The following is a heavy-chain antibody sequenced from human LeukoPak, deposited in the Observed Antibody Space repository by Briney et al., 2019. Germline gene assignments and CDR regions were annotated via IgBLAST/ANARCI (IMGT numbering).Heavy chain of an antibody. V-gene: IGHV5-51*01. D-gene: IGHD1-26*01. Sequence: GESLKISCKGSGFNFITYYIVWVRQMPGKGLEWMENISPSDSRTTYSPSFQGQVTISADKFISTAYLQWSSLKASDTAMYYCARLGVVGATKNSDYWGQGTLVTVSS. CDR1: GFNFITYY. CDR2: ISPSDSRT. J-gene: IGHJ4*02. CDR3: ARLGVVGATKNSDY.